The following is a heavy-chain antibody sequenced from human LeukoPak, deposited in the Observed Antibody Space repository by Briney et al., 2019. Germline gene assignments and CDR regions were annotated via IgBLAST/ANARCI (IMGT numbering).Heavy chain of an antibody. CDR2: TYYRSKWYN. J-gene: IGHJ2*01. CDR1: GDSVSSNSAA. D-gene: IGHD1-14*01. V-gene: IGHV6-1*01. CDR3: ARVGRTDWYFDL. Sequence: QTLSLTCVISGDSVSSNSAAWNWIRQSPSRGLEWLGRTYYRSKWYNDNAVSVKIRIPINPHTSKNQFSLQLNAVTPEDTAVYYCARVGRTDWYFDLWGRGTLVTVSS.